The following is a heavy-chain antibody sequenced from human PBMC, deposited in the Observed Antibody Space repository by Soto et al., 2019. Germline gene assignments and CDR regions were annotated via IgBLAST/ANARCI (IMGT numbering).Heavy chain of an antibody. CDR3: AKGSHKLLWGWFDP. CDR2: ISYDGSNK. D-gene: IGHD2-2*01. Sequence: QVQLVESGGGVVQPGRSLRLSCAASGFTFSSYGMHWVRQAPGKGLEWVAVISYDGSNKYYADSVKGRFTISRDNSKNTLYLQMNSLRAKDTAVYYCAKGSHKLLWGWFDPWGQGTLVTVSS. CDR1: GFTFSSYG. V-gene: IGHV3-30*18. J-gene: IGHJ5*02.